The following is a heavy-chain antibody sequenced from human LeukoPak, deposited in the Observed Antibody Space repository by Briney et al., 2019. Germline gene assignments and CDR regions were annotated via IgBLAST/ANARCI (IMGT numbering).Heavy chain of an antibody. D-gene: IGHD2-2*01. CDR2: IWYDGSHD. CDR1: GFTFSHYA. CDR3: AKEGDYCSSSGCHKRGIDY. Sequence: GTSLRLSCAASGFTFSHYAMHWVRQAPGKGLEWGAVIWYDGSHDTYTDSVKGRFTVYRDNFKNLLHLQMNSLRVEDTAVYYCAKEGDYCSSSGCHKRGIDYWGQGTLVTVSS. J-gene: IGHJ4*02. V-gene: IGHV3-33*06.